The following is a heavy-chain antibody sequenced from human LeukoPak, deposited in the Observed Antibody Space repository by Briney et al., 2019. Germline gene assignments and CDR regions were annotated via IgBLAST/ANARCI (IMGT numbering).Heavy chain of an antibody. CDR3: ARDLGSGWPYIPRDFDP. D-gene: IGHD6-19*01. Sequence: ASVKVSCKASGYTFTSYGISWVRQAPGQGLEWMGWISAYNGNTNYAQKLQGRVTMTTDTSTSTAYMELRSLRSDDTAVYYCARDLGSGWPYIPRDFDPWGQGTLVTVSS. V-gene: IGHV1-18*01. CDR2: ISAYNGNT. J-gene: IGHJ5*02. CDR1: GYTFTSYG.